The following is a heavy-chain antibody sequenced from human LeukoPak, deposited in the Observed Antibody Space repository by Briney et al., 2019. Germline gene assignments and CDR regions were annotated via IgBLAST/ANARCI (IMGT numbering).Heavy chain of an antibody. CDR1: GFTFSSYS. Sequence: PGGSLRLSCAASGFTFSSYSMNWVRQAPGKGLEWVSSISSSSSYIYYADSVKGRLTISRDNAKNSLYLQMNSLRAEDTAVYYCARDTYGPGSWIRGYYFDYWGQGTLVTVSS. V-gene: IGHV3-21*01. CDR3: ARDTYGPGSWIRGYYFDY. CDR2: ISSSSSYI. D-gene: IGHD3-10*01. J-gene: IGHJ4*02.